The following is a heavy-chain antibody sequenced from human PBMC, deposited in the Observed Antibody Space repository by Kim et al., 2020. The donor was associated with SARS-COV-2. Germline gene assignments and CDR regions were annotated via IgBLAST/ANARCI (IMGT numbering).Heavy chain of an antibody. CDR1: GGSISSSSYY. Sequence: SETLSLTCTVSGGSISSSSYYWGWIRQPPGKGLEWIGSIYYSGSTYYNPSLKSRVTISVDTSKNQFSLKLSSVTAADTAVYYCARQRRGSDFWSGFGPPYYMDVWGKGTTVTVSS. CDR2: IYYSGST. J-gene: IGHJ6*03. D-gene: IGHD3-3*01. CDR3: ARQRRGSDFWSGFGPPYYMDV. V-gene: IGHV4-39*01.